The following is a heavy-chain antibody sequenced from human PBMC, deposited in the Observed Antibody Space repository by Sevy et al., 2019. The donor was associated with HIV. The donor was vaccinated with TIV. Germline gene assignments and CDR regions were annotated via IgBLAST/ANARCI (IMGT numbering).Heavy chain of an antibody. CDR3: ALALKRLVSGFDS. J-gene: IGHJ5*01. V-gene: IGHV3-30*04. Sequence: GGSLRLSCAASGFTFSDYSIHWVRQAPGKGLEWVAVISHDGSNKYYPESVKSRFTISRDNSKNTVYLQMNSLRAEDTAVYYCALALKRLVSGFDSWGQGTLVTVSS. CDR2: ISHDGSNK. CDR1: GFTFSDYS. D-gene: IGHD6-25*01.